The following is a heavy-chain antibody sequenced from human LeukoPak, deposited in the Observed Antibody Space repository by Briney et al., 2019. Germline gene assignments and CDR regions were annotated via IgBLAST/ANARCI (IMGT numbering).Heavy chain of an antibody. CDR3: ARDGGYDSSGYFGLDY. V-gene: IGHV1-18*01. J-gene: IGHJ4*02. CDR1: GYTFTSYG. Sequence: ASVKVSCKASGYTFTSYGISWVRQAPGQGLEWMGWISAYNGNTNYAQKLQGRVTMTTDTSTSTAYMELRSLRSDDTAVYYCARDGGYDSSGYFGLDYWGQGTLVTVSS. D-gene: IGHD3-22*01. CDR2: ISAYNGNT.